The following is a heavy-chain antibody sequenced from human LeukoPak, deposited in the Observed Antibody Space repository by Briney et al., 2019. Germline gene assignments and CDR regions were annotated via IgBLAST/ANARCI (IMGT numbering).Heavy chain of an antibody. CDR3: ARGLLRRFGARGDYYYMDV. V-gene: IGHV1-8*03. CDR2: MNPNSGNT. J-gene: IGHJ6*03. CDR1: GYTFTSYG. D-gene: IGHD3-10*01. Sequence: GASVKVSCKASGYTFTSYGISWVRQAPGQGLEWMGWMNPNSGNTGYAQKFQGRVTITRNTSISTAYMELSSLRSEDTAVYYCARGLLRRFGARGDYYYMDVWGKGTTVTVSS.